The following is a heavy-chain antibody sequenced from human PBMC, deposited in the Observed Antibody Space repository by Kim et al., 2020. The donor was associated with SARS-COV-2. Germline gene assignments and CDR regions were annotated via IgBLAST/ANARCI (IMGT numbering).Heavy chain of an antibody. Sequence: ASVKVSCKVSGYTLTELSMHWVRQAPGKGLEWMGGFDPEDGETNYAQKFQGRVTMTEDTSTDTAYMELSSLRSEDTAVYYCATWVTMHPWYYGMDVWGQGTSVTVSS. CDR3: ATWVTMHPWYYGMDV. CDR2: FDPEDGET. J-gene: IGHJ6*02. V-gene: IGHV1-24*01. D-gene: IGHD3-10*01. CDR1: GYTLTELS.